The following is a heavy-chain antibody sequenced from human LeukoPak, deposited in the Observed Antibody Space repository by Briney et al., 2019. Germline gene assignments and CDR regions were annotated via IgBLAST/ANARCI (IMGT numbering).Heavy chain of an antibody. CDR2: IYHRGST. D-gene: IGHD3-9*01. Sequence: PSETLSPTCSVSGGSINSGSYYWGWIRQPPGKGLEWIGNIYHRGSTYYNPSLESRVTISVDTSKDQFSLKLNSVAAADTAVYYCARGNYDILTGDRKDFDYWGQGTLVTVSS. CDR1: GGSINSGSYY. J-gene: IGHJ4*02. CDR3: ARGNYDILTGDRKDFDY. V-gene: IGHV4-39*01.